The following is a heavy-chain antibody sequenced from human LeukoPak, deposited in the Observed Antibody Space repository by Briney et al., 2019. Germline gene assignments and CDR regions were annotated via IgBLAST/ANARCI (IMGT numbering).Heavy chain of an antibody. CDR3: ARGPYGKLDY. CDR2: IYYSGST. V-gene: IGHV4-59*01. Sequence: PSETLSLTCTVSGGSISSYYWSWVRQPPGKGLEWIGYIYYSGSTNYNPSLKSRVTISVDTSKNQFSLKLSSVTAADTAVYYCARGPYGKLDYWGQGTLVTVSS. D-gene: IGHD4-17*01. J-gene: IGHJ4*02. CDR1: GGSISSYY.